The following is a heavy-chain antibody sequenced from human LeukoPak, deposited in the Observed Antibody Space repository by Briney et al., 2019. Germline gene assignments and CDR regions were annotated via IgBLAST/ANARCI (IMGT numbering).Heavy chain of an antibody. Sequence: ASVKVSCKASGYTFTSYAMHWVRQAPGQRLEWMGWINAGNGNTKYSQKFQGRVTITRDTSASTAYMELSSLRSEDTAVYYCARDPGYSYGYDYWGQGTLVTVSS. CDR1: GYTFTSYA. J-gene: IGHJ4*02. CDR2: INAGNGNT. D-gene: IGHD5-18*01. CDR3: ARDPGYSYGYDY. V-gene: IGHV1-3*01.